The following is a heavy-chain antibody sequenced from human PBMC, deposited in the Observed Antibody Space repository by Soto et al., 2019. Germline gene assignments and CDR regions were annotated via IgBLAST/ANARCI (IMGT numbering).Heavy chain of an antibody. CDR3: ARDRGSYYWYYFDY. D-gene: IGHD1-26*01. Sequence: PSETLSLTCTVSGGSISSYYWSWIRQPPGKGLEWIGYIYYSGSTNYNPSLKSRVTISVDTSKNQFSLKLSSVTAADTAVYYCARDRGSYYWYYFDYWGQGTLVTVSS. V-gene: IGHV4-59*01. CDR1: GGSISSYY. J-gene: IGHJ4*02. CDR2: IYYSGST.